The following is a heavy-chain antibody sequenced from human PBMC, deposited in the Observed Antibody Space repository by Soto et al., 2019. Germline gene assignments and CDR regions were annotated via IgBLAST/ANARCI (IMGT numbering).Heavy chain of an antibody. CDR1: GYSFTTYW. J-gene: IGHJ6*02. Sequence: PGESLKISCKGSGYSFTTYWIGWVRQMPGKGLEWMGIIYPVDSDTRYSPSFQGQVTISADKSISTAYLQWSSLKASDTAMYYCARQFHDNSGGGYYYYGLDVWGLGTTVTVSS. CDR3: ARQFHDNSGGGYYYYGLDV. V-gene: IGHV5-51*01. CDR2: IYPVDSDT. D-gene: IGHD2-15*01.